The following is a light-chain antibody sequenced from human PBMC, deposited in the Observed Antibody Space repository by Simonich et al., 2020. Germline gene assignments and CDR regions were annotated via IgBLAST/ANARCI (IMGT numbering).Light chain of an antibody. CDR3: QQYNNWPPWT. J-gene: IGKJ1*01. Sequence: EIVMTQSPATLSVSPGERATLSCRASQSVSSNSAWYQQKPGQAPRHLIYGASTRATGIPARFSGSGTGTEFTLTISILQSEDFAVYYCQQYNNWPPWTFGQGTKVEIK. V-gene: IGKV3-15*01. CDR1: QSVSSN. CDR2: GAS.